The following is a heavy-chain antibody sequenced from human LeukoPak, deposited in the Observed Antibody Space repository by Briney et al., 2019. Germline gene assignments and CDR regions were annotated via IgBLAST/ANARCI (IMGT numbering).Heavy chain of an antibody. CDR1: GGSISSYY. Sequence: PSETLSLTCTVSGGSISSYYWSWIRQPPGKGLEWIGYVFHSGSTNYNPSLKSRVTISVDMTKNQFSLKLSSVTAADTAVYYCAKASWVSNADAVLWGQGTVVTVSS. CDR3: AKASWVSNADAVL. J-gene: IGHJ4*02. V-gene: IGHV4-59*08. CDR2: VFHSGST. D-gene: IGHD1-1*01.